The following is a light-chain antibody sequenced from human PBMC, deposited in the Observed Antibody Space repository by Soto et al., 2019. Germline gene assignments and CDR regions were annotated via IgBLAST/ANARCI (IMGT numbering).Light chain of an antibody. J-gene: IGKJ4*01. CDR2: GAS. V-gene: IGKV3-15*01. Sequence: EVVMTQSPATLSVSPGERATLSCRASQSVSSLLAWYQQKPGQAPRLLIYGASTRATGIPDRFSASGSGTEFALTLSSLQSGDFAVYYCQQYNNWPLTFGGGTKVEIK. CDR1: QSVSSL. CDR3: QQYNNWPLT.